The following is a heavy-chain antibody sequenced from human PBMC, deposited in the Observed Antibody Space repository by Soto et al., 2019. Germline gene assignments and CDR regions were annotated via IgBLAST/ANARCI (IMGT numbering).Heavy chain of an antibody. CDR2: IWYDGSNK. CDR3: ARDGSGWYPPSWFDP. J-gene: IGHJ5*02. D-gene: IGHD6-19*01. V-gene: IGHV3-33*01. Sequence: GGSLRLSCAASGFTFSSYGMHWVRQAPGKGLEWVAVIWYDGSNKYYADSVKGRFTISRDNSKNTLYLQMNSLRAEDTAVYYCARDGSGWYPPSWFDPWGQGTLVTVSS. CDR1: GFTFSSYG.